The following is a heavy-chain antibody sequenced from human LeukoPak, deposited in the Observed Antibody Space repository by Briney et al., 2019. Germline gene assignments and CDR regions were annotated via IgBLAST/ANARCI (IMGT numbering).Heavy chain of an antibody. V-gene: IGHV4-4*07. CDR2: IYTSGGT. J-gene: IGHJ6*02. CDR3: ARGYHFWSGYYTPASYYYYYGMDV. D-gene: IGHD3-3*01. CDR1: GGSISSYY. Sequence: PSETLSLTCTVSGGSISSYYWSWIRQPAGKGLEWIGRIYTSGGTNYNPSLKSRVTMSVDTSKNQFSLKLSSVTAADTAVYYCARGYHFWSGYYTPASYYYYYGMDVWGQGTTVTVSS.